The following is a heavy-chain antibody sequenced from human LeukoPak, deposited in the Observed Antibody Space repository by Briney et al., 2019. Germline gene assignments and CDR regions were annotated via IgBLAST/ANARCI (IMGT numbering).Heavy chain of an antibody. CDR3: ARGGYSYPDDYYYMDV. CDR2: INPNSGGT. J-gene: IGHJ6*03. V-gene: IGHV1-2*02. CDR1: GYTFTGYY. D-gene: IGHD5-18*01. Sequence: GASVKVSCKASGYTFTGYYMHWVRQAPGQGLEGMGWINPNSGGTNYPQKFQGRVTMTRDTSISTAYMELSRLRSDDTAVYYCARGGYSYPDDYYYMDVWGKGTTVTVSS.